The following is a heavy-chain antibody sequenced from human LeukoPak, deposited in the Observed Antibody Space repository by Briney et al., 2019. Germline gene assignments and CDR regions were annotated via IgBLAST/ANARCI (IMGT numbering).Heavy chain of an antibody. J-gene: IGHJ4*02. CDR3: ARSFGSGNHLDY. D-gene: IGHD1-14*01. CDR1: GGTFSSYA. Sequence: GASVKVSCKASGGTFSSYAISWVRQAPGQGLEWMGRIIPILGIANYAQKFQGRVTITADKSTSTAYMELSSLRSEDTAVYYCARSFGSGNHLDYWGQGTLVTVSS. CDR2: IIPILGIA. V-gene: IGHV1-69*04.